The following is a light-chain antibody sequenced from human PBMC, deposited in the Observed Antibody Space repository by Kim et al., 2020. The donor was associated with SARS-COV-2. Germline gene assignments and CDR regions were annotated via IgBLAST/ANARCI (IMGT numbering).Light chain of an antibody. V-gene: IGKV3-20*01. Sequence: EVVLTQSPGTLSLSPGERATLSCRASQSVGSNSLAWYQQKPGQAPGLLISGASSRVTGIPDRFSGSGSATDFTLTISRLEPEDFAVYYCQQYGSSPWTFVQGTKVDIK. CDR3: QQYGSSPWT. CDR1: QSVGSNS. J-gene: IGKJ1*01. CDR2: GAS.